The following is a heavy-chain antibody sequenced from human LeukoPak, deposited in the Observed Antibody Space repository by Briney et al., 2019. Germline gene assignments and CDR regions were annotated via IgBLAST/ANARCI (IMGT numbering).Heavy chain of an antibody. Sequence: GGSLRLSCAASGFTFSSYSMNWVRQAPGKGLEWVSSISSSSSYIYYADSVKGRFTISRDNAKNSLYLQMNSLRAEDTAVYYCARDWSSWWFDPWGQGTLVTVSS. V-gene: IGHV3-21*01. D-gene: IGHD2-15*01. CDR3: ARDWSSWWFDP. J-gene: IGHJ5*02. CDR2: ISSSSSYI. CDR1: GFTFSSYS.